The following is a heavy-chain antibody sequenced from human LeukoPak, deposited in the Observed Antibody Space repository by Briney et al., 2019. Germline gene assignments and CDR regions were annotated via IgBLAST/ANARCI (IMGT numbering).Heavy chain of an antibody. D-gene: IGHD4-23*01. V-gene: IGHV3-48*02. Sequence: GGSLRLSCAASGFTFSRYSMNWVRQAPGKGLEWVSYISSSNNTIDYADSLKGRFSISRDNAKNSLYLQMKSLRDEDTAVYYCAREDGGKADIWGQGTMVTVSS. CDR1: GFTFSRYS. CDR3: AREDGGKADI. J-gene: IGHJ3*02. CDR2: ISSSNNTI.